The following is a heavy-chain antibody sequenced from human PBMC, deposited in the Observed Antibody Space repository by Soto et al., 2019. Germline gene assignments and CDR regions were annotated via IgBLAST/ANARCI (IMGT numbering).Heavy chain of an antibody. D-gene: IGHD2-21*01. V-gene: IGHV4-38-2*02. CDR3: ARDCGSYGHFDY. CDR2: MYESGLT. Sequence: SETLSLTCAVSGYSISTAYYWGWIRQPPGKGLEGIGGMYESGLTYYNASLKSRVTISVDTSKNEFSLKVSSVTAADTAVYYCARDCGSYGHFDYWGQGILVTVSS. CDR1: GYSISTAYY. J-gene: IGHJ4*02.